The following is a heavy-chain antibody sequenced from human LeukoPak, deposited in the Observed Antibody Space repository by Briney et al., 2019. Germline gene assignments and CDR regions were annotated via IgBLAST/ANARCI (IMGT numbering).Heavy chain of an antibody. V-gene: IGHV1-2*02. J-gene: IGHJ4*02. Sequence: ASVKVSCKASGYSFTDHYMHWVRQAPGQGVEWMGWININSGGTRFPRKFQGRVTMTRDTSVSTAYMELSRLRSDDTAVYYCARLTWNREFDYWGQGALVTVSS. D-gene: IGHD7-27*01. CDR1: GYSFTDHY. CDR2: ININSGGT. CDR3: ARLTWNREFDY.